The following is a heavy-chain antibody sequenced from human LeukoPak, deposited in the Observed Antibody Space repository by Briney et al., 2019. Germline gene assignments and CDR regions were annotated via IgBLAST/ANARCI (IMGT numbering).Heavy chain of an antibody. Sequence: GRSLRLSCAASGFTFDDFALHWVRQAPGKGLEWVPGISWNSGDIGYADSVKGRFTISRDNAKNSLYLQMNSLRAEDTALYYCAKLYGYSYGYVDFWGQGTLVTVSS. CDR3: AKLYGYSYGYVDF. V-gene: IGHV3-9*01. J-gene: IGHJ4*02. CDR2: ISWNSGDI. D-gene: IGHD5-18*01. CDR1: GFTFDDFA.